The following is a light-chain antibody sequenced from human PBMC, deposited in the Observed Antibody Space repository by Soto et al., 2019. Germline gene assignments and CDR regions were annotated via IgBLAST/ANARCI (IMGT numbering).Light chain of an antibody. J-gene: IGKJ3*01. V-gene: IGKV3-15*01. CDR3: QQYNNWPLT. CDR1: QSVTSN. Sequence: EIVMTQSPATLSVSPGERATLSCRAGQSVTSNLAWYQQKPGQAPRLLIYGASTRATGLPARFSGSGSGTEFTLTISSLQSEDFAVYYCQQYNNWPLTFGPGTKVDIK. CDR2: GAS.